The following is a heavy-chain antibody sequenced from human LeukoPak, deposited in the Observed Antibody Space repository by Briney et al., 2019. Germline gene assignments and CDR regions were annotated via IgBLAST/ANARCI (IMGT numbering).Heavy chain of an antibody. D-gene: IGHD2-15*01. CDR3: AKDHYSGSGVTSLPAY. CDR1: GFTFSGHG. CDR2: ISYDGSNK. Sequence: GGSLRLSCAASGFTFSGHGMHWVRQAPGKGLEWVAVISYDGSNKYYADSVKGRFTISRDNSKNTLYLQMNSLRAEDAAVYYCAKDHYSGSGVTSLPAYWGQGTLVTVSS. V-gene: IGHV3-30*18. J-gene: IGHJ4*02.